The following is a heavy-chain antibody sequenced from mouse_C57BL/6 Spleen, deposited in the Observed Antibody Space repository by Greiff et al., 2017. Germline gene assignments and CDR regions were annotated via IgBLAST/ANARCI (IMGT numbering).Heavy chain of an antibody. Sequence: QVQLQQPGAELVKPGASVKLSCKASGYTFTSYWMHWVKQRPGQGLEWIGMIHPNSGSTNYNEKFKSKATLTVDKSSSTAYMQLSSLTSEDSAVYYCARGGLGRVYAMDYWGQGTSVTVSS. CDR2: IHPNSGST. CDR3: ARGGLGRVYAMDY. J-gene: IGHJ4*01. V-gene: IGHV1-64*01. CDR1: GYTFTSYW. D-gene: IGHD4-1*01.